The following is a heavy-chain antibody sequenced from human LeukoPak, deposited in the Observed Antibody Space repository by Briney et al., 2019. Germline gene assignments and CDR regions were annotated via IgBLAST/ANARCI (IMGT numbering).Heavy chain of an antibody. V-gene: IGHV4-59*01. Sequence: SETLSLTCTGSGGSISSYYWSWIRQPPGKGLEGIGYIYYSGSTNYNPSLKSRVTISGDTSKNQFSLKLSSVTAADTAVYYCARVPGSSWPDYYYYYGMDVWGQGTTVTVSS. CDR1: GGSISSYY. D-gene: IGHD6-13*01. CDR2: IYYSGST. CDR3: ARVPGSSWPDYYYYYGMDV. J-gene: IGHJ6*02.